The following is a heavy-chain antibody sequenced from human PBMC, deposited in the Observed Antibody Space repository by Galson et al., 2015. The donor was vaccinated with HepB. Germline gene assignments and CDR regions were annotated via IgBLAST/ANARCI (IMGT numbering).Heavy chain of an antibody. Sequence: SPRLSCAASGSTFSGSAIHWVRQASGKGPEWVGRIRSKASDYATAYAASLKGRFTISRDDSKNTAYLHMNSLKTEDTAVYYCLRLGDLSGYSSSWGQGTLVTVSS. CDR3: LRLGDLSGYSSS. D-gene: IGHD6-13*01. CDR2: IRSKASDYAT. V-gene: IGHV3-73*01. J-gene: IGHJ4*02. CDR1: GSTFSGSA.